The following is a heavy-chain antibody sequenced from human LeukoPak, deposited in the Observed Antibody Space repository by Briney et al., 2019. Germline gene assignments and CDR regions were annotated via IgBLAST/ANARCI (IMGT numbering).Heavy chain of an antibody. CDR2: IYPGDSDT. CDR3: ALITMVRGVITNFDY. CDR1: GYSFTSYW. V-gene: IGHV5-51*01. Sequence: GESLKISCKGSGYSFTSYWIGWVRQMPGKGLEWKGIIYPGDSDTRYSPSFQGQVTISADKSISTAYLQWSSLKASDTAMYYCALITMVRGVITNFDYWGQGTLSPSPQ. D-gene: IGHD3-10*01. J-gene: IGHJ4*02.